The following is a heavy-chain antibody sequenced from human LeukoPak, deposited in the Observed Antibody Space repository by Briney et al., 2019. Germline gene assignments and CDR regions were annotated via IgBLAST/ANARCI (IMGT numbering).Heavy chain of an antibody. CDR1: GFTFRSYW. D-gene: IGHD1-26*01. Sequence: GGSLRLSCEVSGFTFRSYWMHWVRQAPGKGLVWVSRINSDGSSTSYADSVKGRFTISRVNARNTLYLQMNSLRAEDTAVYYCARGWEVPFDYWGQGTLVTVSS. CDR2: INSDGSST. V-gene: IGHV3-74*01. J-gene: IGHJ4*02. CDR3: ARGWEVPFDY.